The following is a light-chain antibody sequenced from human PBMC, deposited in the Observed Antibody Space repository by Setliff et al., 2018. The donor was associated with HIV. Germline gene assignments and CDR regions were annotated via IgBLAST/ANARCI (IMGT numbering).Light chain of an antibody. CDR1: RSNIGAHYD. CDR3: AAWDDSLSGLYV. CDR2: SNN. J-gene: IGLJ1*01. V-gene: IGLV1-47*01. Sequence: QSVLAQPPSVSGAPGQRVTISCTGARSNIGAHYDVHWYQQLPGTAPKLLIYSNNQRPSGVPDRFSGSKSGTSASLAISGLRSEDEADYYCAAWDDSLSGLYVFGAGTKVTVL.